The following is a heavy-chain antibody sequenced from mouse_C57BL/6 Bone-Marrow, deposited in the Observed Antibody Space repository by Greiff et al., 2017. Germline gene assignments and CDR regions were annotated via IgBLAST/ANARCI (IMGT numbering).Heavy chain of an antibody. CDR1: GYAFSSSW. V-gene: IGHV1-82*01. CDR3: ARYDGSSYAWFAY. D-gene: IGHD1-1*01. Sequence: KQSGPELVKPGASVKISCKASGYAFSSSWMNWVKQRPGKGLEWIGRIYPGDGDTNYNGKFKGKATLTADKSSSTAYMQLSSLTSEDSSVYFCARYDGSSYAWFAYWGQGTLVTVSA. CDR2: IYPGDGDT. J-gene: IGHJ3*01.